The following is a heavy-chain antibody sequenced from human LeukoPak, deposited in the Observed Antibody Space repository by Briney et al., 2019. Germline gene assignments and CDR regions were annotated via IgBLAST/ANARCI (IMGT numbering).Heavy chain of an antibody. CDR3: AKDSAYSSSSEDAFDI. Sequence: QPGGSLRLSCAASGFTFSSYAMSWVRQAPGKGLEWVSAISGSGGSTYYADSVKGRFTISRDNSKNTLYLQMNSLRAEDTAVYYCAKDSAYSSSSEDAFDIWGQGTMVTVSS. J-gene: IGHJ3*02. V-gene: IGHV3-23*01. CDR1: GFTFSSYA. D-gene: IGHD6-6*01. CDR2: ISGSGGST.